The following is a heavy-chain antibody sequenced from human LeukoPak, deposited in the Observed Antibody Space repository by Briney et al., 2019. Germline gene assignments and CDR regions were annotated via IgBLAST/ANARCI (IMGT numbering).Heavy chain of an antibody. V-gene: IGHV3-23*01. CDR1: GFTFSSYA. Sequence: GGSLRLSCAASGFTFSSYAMSWVRQAPGKGLEWVSAISDSGSSTYYADSVKGRFTIFRDNSKNTLYLQTNSLRADDTAVYYCATRERYCSSTSCYEWFDPWGQGTLVTVSS. D-gene: IGHD2-2*01. CDR2: ISDSGSST. CDR3: ATRERYCSSTSCYEWFDP. J-gene: IGHJ5*02.